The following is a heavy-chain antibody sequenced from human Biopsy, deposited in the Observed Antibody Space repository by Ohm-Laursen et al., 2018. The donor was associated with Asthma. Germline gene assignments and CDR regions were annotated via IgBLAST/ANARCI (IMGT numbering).Heavy chain of an antibody. Sequence: TLSLTCTVSNGSISSNFYYWGWIRQPPGKGLEWVGSIHKNGIGYYKSSLKSRLTISVDTSKNQFSLKVTSVTAADTAVYFCARVRGAFYESSVKNAFDVWGQGTMVTVSS. D-gene: IGHD3-22*01. CDR3: ARVRGAFYESSVKNAFDV. V-gene: IGHV4-39*01. CDR2: IHKNGIG. J-gene: IGHJ3*01. CDR1: NGSISSNFYY.